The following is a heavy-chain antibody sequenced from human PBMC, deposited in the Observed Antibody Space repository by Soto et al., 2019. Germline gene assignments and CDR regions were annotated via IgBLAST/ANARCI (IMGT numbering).Heavy chain of an antibody. Sequence: QVQLVQSGAEVKKPGSSVKVSCKASGGTFSSYTISWVRQAPGQGLEWMGRIIPILGIANYAQKFQGRVTITADKSTSTAYMELSSLRSEDTAVYYCARDRDSGQTGIDYWGQGTLVTVSS. D-gene: IGHD6-19*01. CDR3: ARDRDSGQTGIDY. CDR2: IIPILGIA. J-gene: IGHJ4*02. CDR1: GGTFSSYT. V-gene: IGHV1-69*08.